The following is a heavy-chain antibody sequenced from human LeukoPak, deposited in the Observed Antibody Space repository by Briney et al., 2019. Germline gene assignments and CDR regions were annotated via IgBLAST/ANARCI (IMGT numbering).Heavy chain of an antibody. V-gene: IGHV3-21*01. CDR3: ARDGDILTGHYKFYFDY. CDR2: ISSSGSYI. Sequence: GGSLRLSCAASGFTFSNYIMNWVRQAPGKGLEWVSSISSSGSYIYYADSVKGRFTISRDNAKNSLYLQMNSLRAEDTAEYFCARDGDILTGHYKFYFDYWGQGSLVTVSS. J-gene: IGHJ4*02. D-gene: IGHD3-9*01. CDR1: GFTFSNYI.